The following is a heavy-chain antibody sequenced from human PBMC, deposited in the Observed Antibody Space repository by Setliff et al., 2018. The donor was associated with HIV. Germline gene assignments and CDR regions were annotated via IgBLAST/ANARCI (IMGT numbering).Heavy chain of an antibody. CDR1: GGSFGDYH. J-gene: IGHJ5*02. CDR2: IFRSGTT. V-gene: IGHV4-4*07. D-gene: IGHD3-10*01. CDR3: ARDRHYSGLGSYGP. Sequence: SETLSLTCTLSGGSFGDYHWSWIRQPAGRGLEWIGRIFRSGTTDYKFSLKSRVTISIDTSRNHFSLRLTSVTAEDTAVYYCARDRHYSGLGSYGPWGPGILVTVS.